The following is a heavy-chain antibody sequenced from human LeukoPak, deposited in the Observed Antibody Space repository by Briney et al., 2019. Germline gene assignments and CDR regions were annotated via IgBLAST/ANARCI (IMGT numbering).Heavy chain of an antibody. V-gene: IGHV3-23*01. CDR1: GFTFSSYG. J-gene: IGHJ1*01. CDR3: TRNSGWYGLS. D-gene: IGHD6-19*01. CDR2: ISGSGGST. Sequence: GGTLRLSCTASGFTFSSYGMSWVRQAPGKGLEWVSGISGSGGSTYYADSVKGRFTISRDNSKNTLYLQMNSLRAEDTAVYYCTRNSGWYGLSWGQGTLVTVSS.